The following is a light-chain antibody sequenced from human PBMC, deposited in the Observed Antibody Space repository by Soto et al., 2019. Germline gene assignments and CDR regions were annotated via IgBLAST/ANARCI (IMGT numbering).Light chain of an antibody. CDR1: QGIGTY. V-gene: IGKV1-9*01. CDR3: QQRSSWPLLT. CDR2: AAS. Sequence: DIQLTQSSSFLSASVGDRVTITCRASQGIGTYVAWYQQKPGTAPNLLIYAASTLQSGVPSRFSGSGSGTEFTLTISSLEPEDFAVYYCQQRSSWPLLTFGGGTKVEI. J-gene: IGKJ4*01.